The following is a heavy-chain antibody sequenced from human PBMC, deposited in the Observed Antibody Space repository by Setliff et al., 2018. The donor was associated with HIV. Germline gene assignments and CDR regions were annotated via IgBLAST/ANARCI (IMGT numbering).Heavy chain of an antibody. J-gene: IGHJ4*02. CDR1: GYTFTNYD. V-gene: IGHV1-8*02. CDR2: MNPNSGNT. D-gene: IGHD1-1*01. CDR3: ARVDGAYNDNIFDY. Sequence: ASVKVSCKASGYTFTNYDINWVRQATGQGLEWMGWMNPNSGNTGYAQKFQGRVSMTRDTSIGTAYMQLSGLRSGDTAVYFCARVDGAYNDNIFDYWGQGTLVTVSS.